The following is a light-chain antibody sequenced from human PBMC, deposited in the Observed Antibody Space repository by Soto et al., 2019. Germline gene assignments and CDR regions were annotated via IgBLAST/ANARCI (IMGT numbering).Light chain of an antibody. V-gene: IGKV1-39*01. CDR1: QSVASS. J-gene: IGKJ2*01. Sequence: DIQMTQSPSSLSAAVGDRVTITCRTIQSVASSLNLYQHHTGKAPRLLIYEASRVQTGFPSRFSGTYSGTAFALTITSLEPGDFAANYCQQSYSTPSTFDQVT. CDR3: QQSYSTPST. CDR2: EAS.